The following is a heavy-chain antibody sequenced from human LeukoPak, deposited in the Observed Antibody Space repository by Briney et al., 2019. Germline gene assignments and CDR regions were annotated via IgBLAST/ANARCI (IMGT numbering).Heavy chain of an antibody. CDR2: IDSNSTT. CDR3: ACTSYYYDMDV. J-gene: IGHJ6*02. CDR1: GSNVTYNY. Sequence: SLKLPCVASGSNVTYNYIPWLHQAPGKGLESVSLIDSNSTTYFAVSLNGRLTISRHSPNNTLFLQMNNLPPEDTAVYYCACTSYYYDMDVWGPGTTVTVSS. D-gene: IGHD2-8*01. V-gene: IGHV3-53*04.